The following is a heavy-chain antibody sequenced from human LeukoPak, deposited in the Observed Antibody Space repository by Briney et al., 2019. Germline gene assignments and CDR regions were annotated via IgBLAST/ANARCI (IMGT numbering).Heavy chain of an antibody. J-gene: IGHJ4*02. Sequence: PSETLSLTCTVSGGSISSYYWSWIRQPPGKGLEWIGYIYYSGSTNYNPSLKSRVTISVDTSKNQFSLKLSSVTAADTAVYYCATMVRGVILDYWGQGTLVTVSS. CDR2: IYYSGST. V-gene: IGHV4-59*01. CDR3: ATMVRGVILDY. CDR1: GGSISSYY. D-gene: IGHD3-10*01.